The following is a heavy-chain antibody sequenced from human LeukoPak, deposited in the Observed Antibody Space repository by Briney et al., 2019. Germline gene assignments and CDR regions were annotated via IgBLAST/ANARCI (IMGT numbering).Heavy chain of an antibody. D-gene: IGHD6-13*01. Sequence: SETLSLTCTVSGGSISSGGYSWSWIRQHPGKGLEWIGYIYYSGSTYYNPSLKSRVTISVDTSKNQFSLKLSSVTAADTAVYYCARHEEGSSWTNYYFDYWGQGTLVTVSS. J-gene: IGHJ4*02. CDR2: IYYSGST. V-gene: IGHV4-31*03. CDR1: GGSISSGGYS. CDR3: ARHEEGSSWTNYYFDY.